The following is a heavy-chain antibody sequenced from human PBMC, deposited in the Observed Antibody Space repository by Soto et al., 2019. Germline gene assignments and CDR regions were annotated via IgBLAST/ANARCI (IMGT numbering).Heavy chain of an antibody. D-gene: IGHD1-1*01. CDR2: INHSGST. J-gene: IGHJ1*01. V-gene: IGHV4-34*01. CDR1: GGSFSGYY. CDR3: ARGPSSPVGRRTKSSYFQH. Sequence: QVQLQQWGAGLLKPSETLSLTCAVYGGSFSGYYWSWIRQPPGKGLEWIGEINHSGSTNYNPSLKSRVTISVDTSKNQFSLKLSSVTAADTAVYYCARGPSSPVGRRTKSSYFQHWGQGTLVTVSS.